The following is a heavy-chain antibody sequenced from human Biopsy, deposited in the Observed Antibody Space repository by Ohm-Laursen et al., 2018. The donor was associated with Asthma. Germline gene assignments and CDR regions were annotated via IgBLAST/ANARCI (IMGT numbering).Heavy chain of an antibody. CDR1: GFTSSSYA. CDR2: ISYDGSNK. Sequence: SLRLSCAASGFTSSSYAMHWVRQAPGKGLEWVAVISYDGSNKYYADSVKGRFTISRDNSKNTLYLQMNSLRAEDTAVYYCARDLHPTNHLGELSEGFDYWGQGILVTVSS. V-gene: IGHV3-30-3*01. D-gene: IGHD3-16*02. CDR3: ARDLHPTNHLGELSEGFDY. J-gene: IGHJ4*02.